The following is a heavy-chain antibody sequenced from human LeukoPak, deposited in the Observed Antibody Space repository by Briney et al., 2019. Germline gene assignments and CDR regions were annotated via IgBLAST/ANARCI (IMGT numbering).Heavy chain of an antibody. CDR2: ISGSGGST. J-gene: IGHJ6*02. CDR3: AKIYSNYDYYYYGMDV. V-gene: IGHV3-23*01. Sequence: GGSLRLSCAASGFTFSSYAMSWVRQAPVKGLEWVSAISGSGGSTYYADSVKGRFTISRDNSKNTLYLQMNSLRAEDTAVYYCAKIYSNYDYYYYGMDVWGQGTTVTVSS. D-gene: IGHD4-11*01. CDR1: GFTFSSYA.